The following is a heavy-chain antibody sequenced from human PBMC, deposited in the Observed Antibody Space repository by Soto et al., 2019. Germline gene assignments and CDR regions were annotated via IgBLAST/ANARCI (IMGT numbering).Heavy chain of an antibody. CDR3: ARAATNKQWLLYFDY. CDR1: GYTFTSYY. J-gene: IGHJ4*02. D-gene: IGHD6-19*01. Sequence: ASLKGSCKAAGYTFTSYYMHWVRQAPGQGLEWMGIINPSGGSTSYAQKFQGRVTMTRDTSTSTVYMELSSLRSEDTAVYYCARAATNKQWLLYFDYWGQGTLVTVSS. V-gene: IGHV1-46*01. CDR2: INPSGGST.